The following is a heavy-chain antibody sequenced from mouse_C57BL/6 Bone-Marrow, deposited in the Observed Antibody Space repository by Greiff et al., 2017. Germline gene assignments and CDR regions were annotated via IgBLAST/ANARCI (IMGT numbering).Heavy chain of an antibody. CDR3: SRVVQTPY. CDR2: FIPNNGGT. Sequence: VQLKESGPELVKPGASVKMSCKASGYTFTDYNMHWVKQSLGRSLEWIGYFIPNNGGTSYNQKFKGKATLTVNKAASTAYMDLPSLTSEDSAVYYCSRVVQTPYWGQGTPLTVSS. J-gene: IGHJ2*01. D-gene: IGHD6-1*01. CDR1: GYTFTDYN. V-gene: IGHV1-22*01.